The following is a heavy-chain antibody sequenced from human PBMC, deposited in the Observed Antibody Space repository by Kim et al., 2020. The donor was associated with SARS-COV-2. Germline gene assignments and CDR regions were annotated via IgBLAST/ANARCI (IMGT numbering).Heavy chain of an antibody. D-gene: IGHD1-26*01. CDR3: ARAREGGWYFDL. V-gene: IGHV6-1*01. CDR1: GDSVSSNSAA. CDR2: TYYRSKWNN. J-gene: IGHJ2*01. Sequence: SHTLSLTCAISGDSVSSNSAAWNWIRQSPSRGLEWLGRTYYRSKWNNDYVVSVKSRISINPDTSKNQFSLQLNSVTPEDTAVYYCARAREGGWYFDLWGRGTLVTVSS.